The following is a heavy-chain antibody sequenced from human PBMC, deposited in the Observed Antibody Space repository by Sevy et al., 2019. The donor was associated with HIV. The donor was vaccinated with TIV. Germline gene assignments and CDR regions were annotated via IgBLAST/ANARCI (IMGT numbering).Heavy chain of an antibody. J-gene: IGHJ4*02. Sequence: GGSLRLSCAASGFTFDDYGMSWVRQAPGKGLQWVSGINWNGGSTDYADSVKGRFTISRDNAKSSLYLQMNSLRAEGTALKYCARGAIVVTAPRYFDYWGQGTLVTVSS. D-gene: IGHD2-21*02. CDR2: INWNGGST. V-gene: IGHV3-20*04. CDR1: GFTFDDYG. CDR3: ARGAIVVTAPRYFDY.